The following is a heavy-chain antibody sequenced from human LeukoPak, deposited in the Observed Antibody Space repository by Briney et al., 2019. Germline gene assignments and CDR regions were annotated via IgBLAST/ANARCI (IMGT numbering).Heavy chain of an antibody. CDR1: GVSISSYY. Sequence: TPSGTLSLTCTVSGVSISSYYWSWIRQPAGKGLEWIGRIYTSGSTNYNPSLKSRATMSVDTSKNQFSLKLSSVTAADTAVYYCARAMVRGSKGAFDIWGQGTMVTVSS. V-gene: IGHV4-4*07. J-gene: IGHJ3*02. CDR2: IYTSGST. CDR3: ARAMVRGSKGAFDI. D-gene: IGHD3-10*01.